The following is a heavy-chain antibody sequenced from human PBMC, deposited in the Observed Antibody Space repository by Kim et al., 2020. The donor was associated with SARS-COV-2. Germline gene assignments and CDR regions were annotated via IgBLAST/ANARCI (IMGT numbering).Heavy chain of an antibody. D-gene: IGHD3-10*01. Sequence: SVKGRFTTSRENSKNTLYLQMSSLRAEDTAVYYCAREHAALLWFGESLDYWGQGTLVTVSS. V-gene: IGHV3-30*15. CDR3: AREHAALLWFGESLDY. J-gene: IGHJ4*02.